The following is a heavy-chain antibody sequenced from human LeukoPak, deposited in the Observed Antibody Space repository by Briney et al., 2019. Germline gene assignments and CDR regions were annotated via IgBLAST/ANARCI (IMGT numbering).Heavy chain of an antibody. J-gene: IGHJ5*02. CDR3: ARGGGGQQLINWFDP. CDR2: ISSSGSTI. CDR1: GFTFSSYE. Sequence: GGSLRLSCAASGFTFSSYEMNWVRQAPGKGLEWVSYISSSGSTIYYADSVKGRFTISRDNAKNSLYLQMNSLRAEDAAVYYCARGGGGQQLINWFDPWGQGTLVTVSS. D-gene: IGHD6-13*01. V-gene: IGHV3-48*03.